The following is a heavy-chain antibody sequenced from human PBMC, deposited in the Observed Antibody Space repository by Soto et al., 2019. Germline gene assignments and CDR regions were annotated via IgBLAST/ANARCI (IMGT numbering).Heavy chain of an antibody. CDR1: GYTFTRYG. CDR3: AGHTVTPPNGFQH. D-gene: IGHD4-4*01. V-gene: IGHV1-18*01. J-gene: IGHJ1*01. CDR2: ISAYNGNT. Sequence: QVQLVQSGAEVKNPRASVKVSCKASGYTFTRYGISWVRQAPGQGLEWMGWISAYNGNTNYAPKLQGRVTMTTDTSTSTAYMELRSLRSDDTAVYYCAGHTVTPPNGFQHWGQGTLVTVSS.